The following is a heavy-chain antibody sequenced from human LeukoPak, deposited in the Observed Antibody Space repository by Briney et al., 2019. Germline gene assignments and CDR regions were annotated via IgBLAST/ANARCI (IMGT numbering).Heavy chain of an antibody. CDR3: ARDSFDCGGDCYYYNFDY. Sequence: GGSLRLSCAASGFTPRDYYMSWIRKAPGKGLEWVSNISSSGSTIYYADSVKGRFTISRDNAKNSLYLQMNSLRAEDTAVYYCARDSFDCGGDCYYYNFDYWGQGTLVTVSS. V-gene: IGHV3-11*01. J-gene: IGHJ4*02. D-gene: IGHD2-21*02. CDR1: GFTPRDYY. CDR2: ISSSGSTI.